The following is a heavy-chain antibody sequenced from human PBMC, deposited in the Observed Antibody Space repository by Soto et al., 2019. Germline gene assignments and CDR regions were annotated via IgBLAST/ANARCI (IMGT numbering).Heavy chain of an antibody. D-gene: IGHD2-15*01. CDR1: GGSISSYY. CDR3: ARTARVVKGQWYFDL. J-gene: IGHJ2*01. V-gene: IGHV4-59*08. Sequence: QVQLQESGPGLVKPSETLSLTCSVSGGSISSYYWSWIRQPPGKGLVWIGYIYYSGSTNYNPSLKSRVTISVDTSRNQSSLKLSSVTAADTAVYYCARTARVVKGQWYFDLWGRGTLVTVAS. CDR2: IYYSGST.